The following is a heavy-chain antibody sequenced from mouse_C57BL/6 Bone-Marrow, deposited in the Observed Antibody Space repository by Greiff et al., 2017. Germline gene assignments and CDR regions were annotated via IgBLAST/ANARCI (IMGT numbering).Heavy chain of an antibody. Sequence: EVQLQQSGAELVRPGASVKLSCPASGFNIKDDSMHWVKQRPEQGLEWIGWIDPENGDTEYASKFQGKAPITADTSSNTAYLQLSSLTSEDTAVYYCTTYYYGSSYGDWYFDVWGTGTTVTVSS. V-gene: IGHV14-4*01. CDR2: IDPENGDT. CDR1: GFNIKDDS. D-gene: IGHD1-1*01. J-gene: IGHJ1*03. CDR3: TTYYYGSSYGDWYFDV.